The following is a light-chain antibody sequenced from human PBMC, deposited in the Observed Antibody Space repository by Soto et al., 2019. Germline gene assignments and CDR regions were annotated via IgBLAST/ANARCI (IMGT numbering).Light chain of an antibody. CDR1: QSVRTN. CDR2: YSS. CDR3: QHYGSSRP. Sequence: EVMMTQFPDTVSVTPGETVTLSCGASQSVRTNLAWYQQRPGQAPRLLIHYSSTRASDIPARFSGSASGTDFTLTISSLEPEDFAVYYCQHYGSSRPFGQGTKV. V-gene: IGKV3D-20*01. J-gene: IGKJ1*01.